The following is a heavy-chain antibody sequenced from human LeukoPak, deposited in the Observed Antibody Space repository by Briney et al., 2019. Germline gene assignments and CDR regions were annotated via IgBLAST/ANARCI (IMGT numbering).Heavy chain of an antibody. Sequence: GGSLRLSCAASGFTFDDYGMSWVRQAPGQGLEWVSGINWNGGSTGYADSVKGRFTNSRDNAKNSLYLQMNSLRAEDTALYYCARDFPVWFGELLSAFYFDYWGQGTLVTVSS. CDR2: INWNGGST. J-gene: IGHJ4*02. V-gene: IGHV3-20*04. CDR3: ARDFPVWFGELLSAFYFDY. CDR1: GFTFDDYG. D-gene: IGHD3-10*01.